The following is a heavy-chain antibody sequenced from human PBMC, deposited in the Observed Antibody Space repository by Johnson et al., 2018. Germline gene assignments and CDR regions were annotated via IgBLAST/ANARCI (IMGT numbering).Heavy chain of an antibody. CDR3: ARYSGTYYYDISGNFDY. CDR1: GFTFDDYA. J-gene: IGHJ4*02. D-gene: IGHD3-22*01. CDR2: ISWNSGSI. V-gene: IGHV3-9*01. Sequence: VQLVESGGGVVQPGRSLRLSCAASGFTFDDYAMHWVRQAPGKGLEWVAGISWNSGSIGYADSVKGRFTISRDNAKNSLYLQMNSLRAEDEALYYSARYSGTYYYDISGNFDYWGQGTLVTVSS.